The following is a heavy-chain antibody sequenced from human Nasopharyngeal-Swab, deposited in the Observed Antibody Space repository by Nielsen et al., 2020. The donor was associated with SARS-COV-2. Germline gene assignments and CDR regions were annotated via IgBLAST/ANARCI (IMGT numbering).Heavy chain of an antibody. V-gene: IGHV3-73*01. CDR2: IGDKDHNYAT. J-gene: IGHJ4*02. CDR3: TTDFYFDY. Sequence: GKGLEWAGRIGDKDHNYATTYGASVQGRFTISRDDSKNTAFLQMDSLKTEDTALYYCTTDFYFDYWGQGTLVTVSS.